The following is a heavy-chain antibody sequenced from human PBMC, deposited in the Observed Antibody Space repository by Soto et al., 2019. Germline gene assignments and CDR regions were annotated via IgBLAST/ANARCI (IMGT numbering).Heavy chain of an antibody. Sequence: GESPKTPCKGSGYSFTCYWIGWVRQMPGNGLEWMGIIYPGDSDTRYSPSFQGQVTISADKSISTAYLQWSSLKASDTAMYYCAGGFQIPAPRGYYYYGMDVWGQGTTVTVSS. CDR1: GYSFTCYW. CDR2: IYPGDSDT. V-gene: IGHV5-51*01. J-gene: IGHJ6*02. D-gene: IGHD2-2*01. CDR3: AGGFQIPAPRGYYYYGMDV.